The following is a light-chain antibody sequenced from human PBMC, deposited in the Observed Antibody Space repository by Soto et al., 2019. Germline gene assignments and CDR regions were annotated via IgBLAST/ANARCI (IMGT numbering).Light chain of an antibody. CDR3: SSDTTSYFYV. J-gene: IGLJ1*01. Sequence: QSALTQPASVSGSPGQSITISCTGSGRDIGAYNYVSWYQQHPGKAPKLIIYGVKNRPSGVSNRFSASKSAFTASLTISGLQAEDEADYYCSSDTTSYFYVFGPGTEVTVL. CDR1: GRDIGAYNY. CDR2: GVK. V-gene: IGLV2-14*01.